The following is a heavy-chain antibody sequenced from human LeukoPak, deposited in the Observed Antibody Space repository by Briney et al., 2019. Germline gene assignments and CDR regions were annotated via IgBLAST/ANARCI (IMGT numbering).Heavy chain of an antibody. CDR1: GGSISSSNW. Sequence: SETLSLTCAVSGGSISSSNWWSWVRQPPGKGLEWIGEIYHSGSTNYNPSLKNRVTISVDKSKNQFSLKLSSVTAADTAVYYCALPHYYYGMDVWGQGTTVTVSS. J-gene: IGHJ6*02. CDR3: ALPHYYYGMDV. V-gene: IGHV4-4*02. CDR2: IYHSGST.